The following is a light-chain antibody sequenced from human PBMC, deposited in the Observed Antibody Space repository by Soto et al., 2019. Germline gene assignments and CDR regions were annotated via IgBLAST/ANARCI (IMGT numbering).Light chain of an antibody. J-gene: IGKJ1*01. Sequence: EIVMTQSPSTLSVSPGERATLSCRASQSVSSNLAWYQQKPGQAPRLLIYGASTRATGIPARFSCSGSGTEFTLTISSLQSEDFAVYYCQQYNTWPPWPFCQGTKVEIK. CDR1: QSVSSN. CDR2: GAS. CDR3: QQYNTWPPWP. V-gene: IGKV3-15*01.